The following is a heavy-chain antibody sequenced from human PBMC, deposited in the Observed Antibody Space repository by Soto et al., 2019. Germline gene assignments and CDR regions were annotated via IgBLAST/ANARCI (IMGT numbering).Heavy chain of an antibody. Sequence: ASVKVSCKASGYTFTNYGITWVRQAPGQGLEWMGWISPYNGNTNYAQKFQGRVTMTTDTSTSTAYMELRSLRSDDTAVFYCARSFFDTFDYWGHGTLVTVSS. CDR1: GYTFTNYG. D-gene: IGHD3-3*01. CDR3: ARSFFDTFDY. CDR2: ISPYNGNT. J-gene: IGHJ4*01. V-gene: IGHV1-18*01.